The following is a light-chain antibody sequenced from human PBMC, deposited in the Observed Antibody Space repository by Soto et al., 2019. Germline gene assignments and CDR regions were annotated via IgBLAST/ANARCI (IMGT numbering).Light chain of an antibody. CDR2: DVT. J-gene: IGLJ1*01. CDR3: CSYAGSVYV. CDR1: SGDVGGYNY. V-gene: IGLV2-11*01. Sequence: QSVLTQPRSVSGSPGQSVTISCTGTSGDVGGYNYVSWYQQHPGKATKVMIFDVTKRPSGVPDRFSGSKSGNTASLTISGLQAEDEADYYCCSYAGSVYVFGTGTKVTVL.